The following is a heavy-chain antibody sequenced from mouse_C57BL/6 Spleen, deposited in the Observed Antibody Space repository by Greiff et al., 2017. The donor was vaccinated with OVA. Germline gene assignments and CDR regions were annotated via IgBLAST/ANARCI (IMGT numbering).Heavy chain of an antibody. CDR2: IYPGRGST. D-gene: IGHD2-12*01. CDR1: GYTFTSYW. J-gene: IGHJ4*01. Sequence: VQLQQPGAELVKPGASVKMSCKASGYTFTSYWITWVKQRPGQGLEWIGDIYPGRGSTNYNEKFKSKATLTVDTSSSTAYMQLSSLTSEDSAVYYCARGNYKDAMDYWGQGTSVTVSS. CDR3: ARGNYKDAMDY. V-gene: IGHV1-55*01.